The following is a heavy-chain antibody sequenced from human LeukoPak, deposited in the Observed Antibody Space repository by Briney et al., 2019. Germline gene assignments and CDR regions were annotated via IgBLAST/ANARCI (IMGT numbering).Heavy chain of an antibody. D-gene: IGHD1-26*01. J-gene: IGHJ4*02. V-gene: IGHV1-18*01. CDR2: ISAYNGNT. Sequence: ASVKVPCKASGYTFTTYGISWVRQAPGQGLEWMGWISAYNGNTNYAQKLQGRVTMTTDTSTSTAYMELRSLRSDDTAVYYCALSGSYAPFDYWGQGTLVTVSS. CDR1: GYTFTTYG. CDR3: ALSGSYAPFDY.